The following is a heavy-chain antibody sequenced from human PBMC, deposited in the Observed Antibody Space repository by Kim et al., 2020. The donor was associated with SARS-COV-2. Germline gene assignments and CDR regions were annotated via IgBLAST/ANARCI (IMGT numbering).Heavy chain of an antibody. Sequence: SETLSLTCAVYGGSFSGYYWSWIRQPPGKGLEWIGEINHSGSTNYNPSLKSRVTISVDTSKNQFSLKLSSVTAADTAVYYCARRGSGGVRAALEYFQHWGESTLVTVSS. J-gene: IGHJ1*01. D-gene: IGHD3-10*01. V-gene: IGHV4-34*01. CDR3: ARRGSGGVRAALEYFQH. CDR2: INHSGST. CDR1: GGSFSGYY.